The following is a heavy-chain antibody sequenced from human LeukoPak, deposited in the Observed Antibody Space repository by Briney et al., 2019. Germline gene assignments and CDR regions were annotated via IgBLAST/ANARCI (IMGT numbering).Heavy chain of an antibody. J-gene: IGHJ4*02. CDR1: GYSSTSYY. V-gene: IGHV1-46*01. CDR3: ARGDSSGYYDY. Sequence: ASVKVSCKASGYSSTSYYIHWVRQAPGQGLEWMGITNPSGGSTNYAQNFQGRVTMTRDTSTTTVYMDLSSLRSEDTAVYYCARGDSSGYYDYWGQGTLVTVSS. D-gene: IGHD3-22*01. CDR2: TNPSGGST.